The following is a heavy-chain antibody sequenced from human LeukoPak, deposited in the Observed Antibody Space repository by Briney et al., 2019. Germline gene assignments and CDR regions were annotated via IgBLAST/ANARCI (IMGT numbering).Heavy chain of an antibody. J-gene: IGHJ4*02. D-gene: IGHD6-19*01. V-gene: IGHV4-39*01. CDR1: GGSISNSSYY. Sequence: SETLSLTCTVSGGSISNSSYYWGWIRQPPGKGLEWIGSIYYSGSTYYNPSLKSRVTISVDTSKNQFSLKLSSVTAADTAVYYCARHKISVAGTRDFDYWGQGTLVTVSS. CDR3: ARHKISVAGTRDFDY. CDR2: IYYSGST.